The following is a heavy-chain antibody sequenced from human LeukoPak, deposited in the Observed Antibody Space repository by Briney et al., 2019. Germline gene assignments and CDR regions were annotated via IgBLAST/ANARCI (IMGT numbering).Heavy chain of an antibody. CDR2: ISDSGST. CDR3: ARGMAAAYDYNWFDP. V-gene: IGHV4-4*07. J-gene: IGHJ5*02. Sequence: SETLSLTCTVSGGSINTYVWSWIRQTAGKGLEWIGRISDSGSTRYNPSLKSRVTVSVDTSKNQFSLKLDSVTAADTAVYFCARGMAAAYDYNWFDPWGPGTLVTVSS. CDR1: GGSINTYV. D-gene: IGHD5-12*01.